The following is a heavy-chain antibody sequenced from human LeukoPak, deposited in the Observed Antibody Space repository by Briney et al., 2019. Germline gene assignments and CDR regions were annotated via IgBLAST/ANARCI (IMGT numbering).Heavy chain of an antibody. CDR3: ATKQWLVPEADY. CDR1: GYTFTGYY. V-gene: IGHV1-2*02. J-gene: IGHJ4*02. CDR2: INPNSGGT. Sequence: VASVKVSCKASGYTFTGYYMHWVRHAPAQGLVWMGWINPNSGGTNYAQKFQGRVTMTRDTSISTAYMELSRLRSDDTAVYYCATKQWLVPEADYWGEGTLFTVSS. D-gene: IGHD6-19*01.